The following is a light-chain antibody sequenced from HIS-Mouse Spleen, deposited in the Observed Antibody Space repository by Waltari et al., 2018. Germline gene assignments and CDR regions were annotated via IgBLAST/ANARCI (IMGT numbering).Light chain of an antibody. V-gene: IGLV2-14*03. J-gene: IGLJ1*01. Sequence: QSALTQPASVSGSPGQSFTISCPGTSSDVGGSNYVPWYQQHPGKAPKRMIYDVSNRPSGVSNRFSGSKSGNTASLTISGLQAEDEADYYCSSYTSSSTYVFGTGTKVTVL. CDR1: SSDVGGSNY. CDR2: DVS. CDR3: SSYTSSSTYV.